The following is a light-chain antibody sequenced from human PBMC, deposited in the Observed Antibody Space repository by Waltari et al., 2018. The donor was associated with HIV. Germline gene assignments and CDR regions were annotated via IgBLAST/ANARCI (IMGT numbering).Light chain of an antibody. CDR2: LNSDGSH. CDR1: SGHSSYA. V-gene: IGLV4-69*01. J-gene: IGLJ3*02. CDR3: QTWGTGIHGV. Sequence: QLVLTQSPSASASLGASVKLTCTLSSGHSSYAIAWHQPQPEKGPRDLMKLNSDGSHSKGDGIPDRFSGSSSGAERYLTISSLQSEDEADYYCQTWGTGIHGVFGGGTKLTVL.